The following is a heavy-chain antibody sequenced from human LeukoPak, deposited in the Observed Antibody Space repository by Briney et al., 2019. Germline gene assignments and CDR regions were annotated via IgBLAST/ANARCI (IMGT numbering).Heavy chain of an antibody. CDR1: GFTFSSYE. CDR2: ISSSGGTI. J-gene: IGHJ4*02. Sequence: GGSLRLSCAASGFTFSSYEMNWVRQAPGKGLEWVSYISSSGGTIYYADSVKGRFTISRDNAKNSVYLQMNSLRAEDTAVYYCARDLRRLQFTPEGADYWGQGILVTVSS. V-gene: IGHV3-48*03. D-gene: IGHD4-11*01. CDR3: ARDLRRLQFTPEGADY.